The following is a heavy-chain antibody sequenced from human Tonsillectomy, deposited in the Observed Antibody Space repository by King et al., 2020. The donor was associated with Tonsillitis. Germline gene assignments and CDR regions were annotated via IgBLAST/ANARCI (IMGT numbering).Heavy chain of an antibody. D-gene: IGHD2-2*02. CDR3: ASGKGYCSSTSCYTSIDY. Sequence: VQLVESGGGLVQPGGSLRLSCAASGFTFSSYAMSWVRQAPGKGLEWVSGISGRGGSTYYADSVKGRFTISRDNSKNTLDLQMNSLRAEDTAVYYCASGKGYCSSTSCYTSIDYWGQGTLVTVSS. CDR1: GFTFSSYA. V-gene: IGHV3-23*04. J-gene: IGHJ4*02. CDR2: ISGRGGST.